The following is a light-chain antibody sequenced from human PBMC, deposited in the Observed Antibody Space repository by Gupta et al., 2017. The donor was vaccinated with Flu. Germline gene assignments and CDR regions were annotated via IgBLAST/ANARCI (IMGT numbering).Light chain of an antibody. CDR1: SSDIGAYKY. CDR3: SSHTVSDTFV. Sequence: QSALTQPPSASGPPGQSLTIPCTGTSSDIGAYKYVSWHQQHAGKAPKHIIYEVTKRPSAVPDRFSGSKSGNTASLTVSGLLAEDEGDYYCSSHTVSDTFVFGTGTAVTVL. CDR2: EVT. J-gene: IGLJ1*01. V-gene: IGLV2-8*01.